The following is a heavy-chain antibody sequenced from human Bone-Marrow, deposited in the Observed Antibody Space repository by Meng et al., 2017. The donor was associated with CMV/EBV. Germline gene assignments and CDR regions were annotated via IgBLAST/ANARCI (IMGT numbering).Heavy chain of an antibody. Sequence: ASVKVSCKASGYTFTSYGISWVRQAPGQGLEWMGWISAYNGNTNYAQKLQGRVTMTTDTSTSTAYMELRSLRSGDTAVYYCARDHTSHNPLRFLEWLSSTPFYYGMDVWGQGTTVTVSS. CDR3: ARDHTSHNPLRFLEWLSSTPFYYGMDV. CDR2: ISAYNGNT. D-gene: IGHD3-3*01. V-gene: IGHV1-18*01. CDR1: GYTFTSYG. J-gene: IGHJ6*02.